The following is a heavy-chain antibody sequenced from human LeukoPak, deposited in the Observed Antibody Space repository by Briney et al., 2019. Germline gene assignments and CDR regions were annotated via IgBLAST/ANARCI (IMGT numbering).Heavy chain of an antibody. CDR2: IYTSGST. CDR3: ARDTDSSSWLNWFDP. V-gene: IGHV4-4*07. D-gene: IGHD6-13*01. Sequence: SETLSLTCTVSGGSISSYYWSWIRQPAGKGLEWIGRIYTSGSTNYNPPLKSRVTMSVDTSKNQFSLKLSSVTAADTAVYYCARDTDSSSWLNWFDPWGQGTLVTVSS. CDR1: GGSISSYY. J-gene: IGHJ5*02.